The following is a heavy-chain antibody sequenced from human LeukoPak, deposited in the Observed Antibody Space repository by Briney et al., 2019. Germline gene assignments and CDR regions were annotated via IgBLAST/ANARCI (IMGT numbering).Heavy chain of an antibody. CDR1: GGSFSGYY. Sequence: SETLSLTCAVYGGSFSGYYWSWIRQPPGKGLEWIGEINHSGSTNYNPSLKSRVTISVDTSKNQFSLKLSSVTAADTAVYYCALLGPNYYDSSGYFDYWGQGTLVTVSS. V-gene: IGHV4-34*01. J-gene: IGHJ4*02. CDR3: ALLGPNYYDSSGYFDY. CDR2: INHSGST. D-gene: IGHD3-22*01.